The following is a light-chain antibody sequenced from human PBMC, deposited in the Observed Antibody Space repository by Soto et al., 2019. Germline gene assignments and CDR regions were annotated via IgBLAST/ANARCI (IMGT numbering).Light chain of an antibody. Sequence: DIQMTQSPSSLSASVGDRVTITYRASQGISTYLVWYQQKPGTVPKLLIFAASTLHSGVLSRFSGSGSGTDFTLTISSLQPEDVATYYCQNYNGAPWTFGQGTKVEIK. J-gene: IGKJ1*01. CDR2: AAS. CDR3: QNYNGAPWT. CDR1: QGISTY. V-gene: IGKV1-27*01.